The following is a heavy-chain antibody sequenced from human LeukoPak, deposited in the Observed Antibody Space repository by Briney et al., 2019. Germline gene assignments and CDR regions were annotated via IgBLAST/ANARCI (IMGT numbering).Heavy chain of an antibody. CDR2: INPNSGGT. D-gene: IGHD5-12*01. V-gene: IGHV1-2*02. J-gene: IGHJ6*03. CDR1: EYTFTGYY. CDR3: AREGNGYSGYDYYYYYMDV. Sequence: ASVKVSCKASEYTFTGYYMHWVRQAPGQGLEWMGWINPNSGGTNYAQKFQGRVTMTRDTSISTAYMELSRLRSDDTAVYYCAREGNGYSGYDYYYYYMDVWGKGTTVTISS.